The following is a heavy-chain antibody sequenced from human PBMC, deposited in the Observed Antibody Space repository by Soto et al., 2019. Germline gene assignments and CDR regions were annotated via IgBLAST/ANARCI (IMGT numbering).Heavy chain of an antibody. CDR3: ASFDTVVVPPTEDSVNWFDP. V-gene: IGHV3-21*01. CDR2: ISSRSTYI. D-gene: IGHD2-2*01. J-gene: IGHJ5*02. CDR1: GFIFSSYS. Sequence: GGSLRLSCAASGFIFSSYSMNWVRQAPGKGLEWVSSISSRSTYIHYADSVKGRFTISRDNAKNSLYLQMNSLRAEDTAVYYCASFDTVVVPPTEDSVNWFDPWGQGTLVTVSS.